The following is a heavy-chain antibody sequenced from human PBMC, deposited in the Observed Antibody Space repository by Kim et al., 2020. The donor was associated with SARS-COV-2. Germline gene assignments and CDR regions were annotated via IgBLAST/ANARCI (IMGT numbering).Heavy chain of an antibody. V-gene: IGHV1-18*01. Sequence: ASVKVSCKASGYTFTSYGISWVRQAPGQGLEWMGWISAYNGNTNYAQKLQGRVTMTTDTSTSTAYMELRSLRSDDTAVYYCARDPLRGGYYYYYGMDVWGQGTTVTVSS. CDR1: GYTFTSYG. J-gene: IGHJ6*02. CDR2: ISAYNGNT. D-gene: IGHD3-10*01. CDR3: ARDPLRGGYYYYYGMDV.